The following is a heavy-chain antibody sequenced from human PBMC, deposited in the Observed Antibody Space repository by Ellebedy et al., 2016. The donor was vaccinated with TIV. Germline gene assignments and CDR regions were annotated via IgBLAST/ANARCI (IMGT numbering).Heavy chain of an antibody. V-gene: IGHV4-59*01. J-gene: IGHJ6*02. D-gene: IGHD3-22*01. Sequence: SETLSLXXKVSGGSSSRNYWTWIRQPPGKGLEWIGCIDDSGRTNYNSSLKSRVTISVDTSKNQFSLKLTSLTAADTAVYYCARDRMYYYDSSGSYQYYGMYVWGQGTTVTVSS. CDR2: IDDSGRT. CDR3: ARDRMYYYDSSGSYQYYGMYV. CDR1: GGSSSRNY.